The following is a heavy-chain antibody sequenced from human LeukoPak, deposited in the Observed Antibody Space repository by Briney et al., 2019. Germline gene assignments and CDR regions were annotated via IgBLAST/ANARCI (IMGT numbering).Heavy chain of an antibody. CDR2: IKQDGSEK. CDR1: GFTFSSYW. CDR3: ARAYQLLFDDTHFDY. J-gene: IGHJ4*02. V-gene: IGHV3-7*01. D-gene: IGHD2-2*01. Sequence: GGSLRLSCAASGFTFSSYWMSWARQAPGKGLDRVTNIKQDGSEKYYVDSVKGRFTISRDNAKKSLYLQMNSLRAEDTAVYYCARAYQLLFDDTHFDYWGQGTLVTVSS.